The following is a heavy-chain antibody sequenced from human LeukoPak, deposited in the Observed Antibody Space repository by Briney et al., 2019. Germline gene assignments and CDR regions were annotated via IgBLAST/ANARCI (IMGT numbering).Heavy chain of an antibody. D-gene: IGHD1-1*01. Sequence: ASVKVSCEASGYTFTYHAMHWVRQAPGQGLEWMGWLNTGNGNTKYSQKFQGRVTITRDTSARTAYMELSSLRSEDTAVYYCARDARSDDNYYGMDVWGQGTTVTVSS. CDR3: ARDARSDDNYYGMDV. CDR2: LNTGNGNT. V-gene: IGHV1-3*04. J-gene: IGHJ6*02. CDR1: GYTFTYHA.